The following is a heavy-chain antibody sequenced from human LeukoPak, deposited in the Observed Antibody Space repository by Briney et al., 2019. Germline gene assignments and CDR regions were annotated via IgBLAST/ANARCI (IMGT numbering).Heavy chain of an antibody. CDR2: IYHTGDT. V-gene: IGHV4-4*02. J-gene: IGHJ4*02. CDR3: ARLCSGGSCSSYFDY. Sequence: SETLSLTCAVSGDSISSGNWWRWVRPPPGKGLEWIEEIYHTGDTNYNPSLKSRVTISVDKSKNQFSLKLNSVTAADTAVYYCARLCSGGSCSSYFDYWGQGTLVTVSS. CDR1: GDSISSGNW. D-gene: IGHD2-15*01.